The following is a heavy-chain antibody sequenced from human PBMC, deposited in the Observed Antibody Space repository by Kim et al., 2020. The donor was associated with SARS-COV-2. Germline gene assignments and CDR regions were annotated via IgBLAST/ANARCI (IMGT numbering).Heavy chain of an antibody. CDR3: ARDDIVVVDDAFDI. D-gene: IGHD3-22*01. V-gene: IGHV3-30-3*01. CDR2: ISYDGSNK. Sequence: GGSLRLSCAASGFTFSSYAMHWVRQAPGKGLEWVAVISYDGSNKYYADSVKGRFTISRDNSKNTLYLQMNSLRAEDTAVYYCARDDIVVVDDAFDIWGQGTMVTVSS. CDR1: GFTFSSYA. J-gene: IGHJ3*02.